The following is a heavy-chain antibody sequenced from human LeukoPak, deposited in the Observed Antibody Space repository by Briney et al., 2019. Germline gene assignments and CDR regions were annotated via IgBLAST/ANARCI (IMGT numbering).Heavy chain of an antibody. Sequence: SETLSLTCTVSGGSISSFYWSWIRQPPGKGLEYIGYIYNSGSTNYSPSLKSRVTISVDTSKNQFSLKLSSVTAADTAVYYCAAQDVNWFDPWGQGTLVTVSS. CDR3: AAQDVNWFDP. D-gene: IGHD2-15*01. CDR1: GGSISSFY. V-gene: IGHV4-59*12. CDR2: IYNSGST. J-gene: IGHJ5*02.